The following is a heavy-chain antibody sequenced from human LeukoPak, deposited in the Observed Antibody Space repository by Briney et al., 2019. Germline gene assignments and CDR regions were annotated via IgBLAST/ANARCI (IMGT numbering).Heavy chain of an antibody. V-gene: IGHV3-30*02. D-gene: IGHD1-14*01. CDR1: GFTFSSYG. Sequence: PGGSLRLSCAASGFTFSSYGMHWVRQAPGKGLEWVAFIRYDGSNKYYADSVKGRFTTSRDNSKNTLYLQMNSLRAEDTAVYYCATFQPGVRQNDAFDIWGQGTMVTVSS. CDR3: ATFQPGVRQNDAFDI. J-gene: IGHJ3*02. CDR2: IRYDGSNK.